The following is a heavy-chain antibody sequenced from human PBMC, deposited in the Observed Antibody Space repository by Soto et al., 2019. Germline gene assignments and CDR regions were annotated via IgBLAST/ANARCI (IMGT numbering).Heavy chain of an antibody. V-gene: IGHV4-4*07. CDR2: LNIAGTI. D-gene: IGHD6-13*01. J-gene: IGHJ2*01. CDR3: ARDRGEYTSSWFWYFSH. Sequence: SETLSLTCSVSGASISSYNWNWVRQSAGKGPEWVGRLNIAGTINYNPSLKSRITMSMDTSKNQISLHLRSVTAADTAMYYCARDRGEYTSSWFWYFSHWRHRTLVTVSS. CDR1: GASISSYN.